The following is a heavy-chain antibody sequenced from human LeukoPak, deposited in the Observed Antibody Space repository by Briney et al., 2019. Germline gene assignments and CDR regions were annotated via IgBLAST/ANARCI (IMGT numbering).Heavy chain of an antibody. CDR2: IYHSGST. D-gene: IGHD5-18*01. CDR1: GFTFSSYS. Sequence: PGGSLRLSCAASGFTFSSYSMNWVRQAPGKGLEWIGSIYHSGSTYYNPSLKSRVTISVDTSKNQFSLKLSSVTAADTAVYYCARVDGGYSYGSRGDYFDYWGQGTLVTVSS. V-gene: IGHV4-38-2*01. CDR3: ARVDGGYSYGSRGDYFDY. J-gene: IGHJ4*02.